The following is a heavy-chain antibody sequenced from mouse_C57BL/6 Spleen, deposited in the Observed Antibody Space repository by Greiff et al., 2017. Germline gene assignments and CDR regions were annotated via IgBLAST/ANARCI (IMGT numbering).Heavy chain of an antibody. Sequence: EVKLQESGPGLVKPSQSLSLTCSVTGYSITSGYYWNWIRQFPGNKLEWMGYISYDGSNNYNPSLKNRISITRDTSKNQFFLKLNSVTTKATATYYCARGEAPAGTLFDYWGQGTTLTVSS. CDR3: ARGEAPAGTLFDY. CDR2: ISYDGSN. D-gene: IGHD3-1*01. CDR1: GYSITSGYY. J-gene: IGHJ2*01. V-gene: IGHV3-6*01.